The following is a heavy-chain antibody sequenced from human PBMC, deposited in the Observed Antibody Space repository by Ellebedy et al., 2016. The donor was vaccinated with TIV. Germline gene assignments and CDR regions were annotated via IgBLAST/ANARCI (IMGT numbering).Heavy chain of an antibody. J-gene: IGHJ5*02. V-gene: IGHV1-3*01. D-gene: IGHD3-10*01. Sequence: AASVKVSCKASGYTFTNYAMHWVRQPPGQRLEWMGWINAGNGNTKYSQKFQGRVTITRDTSASTAYMELSSLRSEDTAVYYCARVYGAFNWFDPWGQGTLVTVSS. CDR1: GYTFTNYA. CDR2: INAGNGNT. CDR3: ARVYGAFNWFDP.